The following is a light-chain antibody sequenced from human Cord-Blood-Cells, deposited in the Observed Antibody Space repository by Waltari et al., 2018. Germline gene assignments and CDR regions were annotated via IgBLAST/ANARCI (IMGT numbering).Light chain of an antibody. V-gene: IGKV3-20*01. Sequence: EIVLTQSPGTLSLSPRDRSTLSCRASQSVSSSYLACYQQKPGQAPRLLIYGASSRATGIPDRFSGSGAGTDFTLTISRLEAEDFAVYYCQQYGSSWTFGQGTKVEIK. J-gene: IGKJ1*01. CDR2: GAS. CDR3: QQYGSSWT. CDR1: QSVSSSY.